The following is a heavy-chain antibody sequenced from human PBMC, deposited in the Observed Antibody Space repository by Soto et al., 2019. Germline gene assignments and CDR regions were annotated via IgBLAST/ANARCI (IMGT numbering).Heavy chain of an antibody. J-gene: IGHJ5*02. CDR3: AIGSNHCSGGSCYSDWFDP. V-gene: IGHV1-8*01. Sequence: QVQLVQSGAEVKKPGASVRVSCKASGYTFTSSDVYWVRQATGQGLELMGWMNPNTGNTGYAQKFQGRVTMTRNTYISTAYMEMSSLRSEDTAVYYCAIGSNHCSGGSCYSDWFDPWGQGTPVTVSS. CDR1: GYTFTSSD. D-gene: IGHD2-15*01. CDR2: MNPNTGNT.